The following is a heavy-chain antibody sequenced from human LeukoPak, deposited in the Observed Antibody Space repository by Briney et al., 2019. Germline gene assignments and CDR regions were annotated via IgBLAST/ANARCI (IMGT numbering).Heavy chain of an antibody. CDR1: GYTFTSYD. J-gene: IGHJ6*02. CDR2: MNPNSGNT. CDR3: VRCYYYYGMDV. Sequence: ASVKVSCKASGYTFTSYDINWMRQATGQGLEWMGWMNPNSGNTGYAQKFQGRVTMTRNTSITTAYMELSSLRSEDTAVYYCVRCYYYYGMDVWGQGTTVTVSS. V-gene: IGHV1-8*01.